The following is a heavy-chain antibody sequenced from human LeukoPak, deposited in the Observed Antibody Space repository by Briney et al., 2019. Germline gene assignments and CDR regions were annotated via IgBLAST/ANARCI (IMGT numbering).Heavy chain of an antibody. Sequence: GASVKVSCKASGYTFTGYYMHWVRQAPGQGLEWMGWINPNSGGTNNAQKFQGRVTMTRDTSISTAYMELSRLRSDDTAVYYCARVSTIRGLDYWGQGTLVTVPS. J-gene: IGHJ4*02. CDR2: INPNSGGT. D-gene: IGHD3-3*01. V-gene: IGHV1-2*02. CDR3: ARVSTIRGLDY. CDR1: GYTFTGYY.